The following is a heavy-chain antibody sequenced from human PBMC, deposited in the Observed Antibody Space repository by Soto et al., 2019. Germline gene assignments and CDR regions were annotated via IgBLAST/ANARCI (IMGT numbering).Heavy chain of an antibody. J-gene: IGHJ6*03. D-gene: IGHD2-15*01. CDR2: INPNSGGT. CDR3: ARGVVVVFAPIGGAHHYYMDV. CDR1: GYTFTGYY. V-gene: IGHV1-2*04. Sequence: ASVKVSCKASGYTFTGYYMHWVRQAPGQGLEWMGWINPNSGGTNYAQKFQGWVTMTRDTSISTAYMELSRLRSDDTAVYYCARGVVVVFAPIGGAHHYYMDVWGQGTTVPVSS.